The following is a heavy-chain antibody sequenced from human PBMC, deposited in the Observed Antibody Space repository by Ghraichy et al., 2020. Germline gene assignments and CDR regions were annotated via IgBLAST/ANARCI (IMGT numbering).Heavy chain of an antibody. CDR2: ISSSSSYI. CDR3: ARVAQLVRDYYYGMDV. Sequence: GGSLRLSCAASGFTFSSYSMNWVRQAPGKGLEWVSSISSSSSYIYYADSVKGRFTISRDNAKNSLYLQMNSLRAEDTAVYYCARVAQLVRDYYYGMDVWGQGTTVTVSS. J-gene: IGHJ6*02. D-gene: IGHD6-13*01. CDR1: GFTFSSYS. V-gene: IGHV3-21*01.